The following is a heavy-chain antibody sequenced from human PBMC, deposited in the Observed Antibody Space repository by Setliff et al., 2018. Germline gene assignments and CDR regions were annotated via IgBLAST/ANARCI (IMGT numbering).Heavy chain of an antibody. Sequence: SGPTLVNPTQTLTLTCTFSGFSLSTSGVGVGWIRQPPGRALEWLALIYWNDDKRYSPSLKSRLTITKDTSKNQVVLTMTNMDPVDTATYYCAHARYSSGWYSFYYYYYMDVWGKGTTVTVSS. CDR2: IYWNDDK. CDR3: AHARYSSGWYSFYYYYYMDV. J-gene: IGHJ6*03. CDR1: GFSLSTSGVG. V-gene: IGHV2-5*01. D-gene: IGHD6-19*01.